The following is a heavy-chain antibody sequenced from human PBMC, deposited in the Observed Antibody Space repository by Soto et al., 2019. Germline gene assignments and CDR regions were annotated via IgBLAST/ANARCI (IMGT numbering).Heavy chain of an antibody. Sequence: EVQLVESGGGLVQPGGSLRLSCAASGITFSNYWMHWVRQAPGKGLVWVSRINSDGSSTTYADSVKGRFTISRDNAKNTLYLQMNSLRAEDTAVYYCARDSSWTGYSAQFDYWGQGALVTVSS. CDR3: ARDSSWTGYSAQFDY. J-gene: IGHJ4*02. CDR1: GITFSNYW. V-gene: IGHV3-74*01. CDR2: INSDGSST. D-gene: IGHD3-9*01.